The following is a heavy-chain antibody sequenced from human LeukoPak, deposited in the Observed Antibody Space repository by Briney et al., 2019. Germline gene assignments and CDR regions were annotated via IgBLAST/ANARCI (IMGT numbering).Heavy chain of an antibody. Sequence: PGGSLRLSCAASGFILSNYAMHWVRQAPGKGLEWVAFIRNDGNEIYYADSVKGRFTISRDNSRDTVYFQMNSLIYDDTAVYYCARTGFEWGEYFYYMDVWGKGTRSPSP. CDR2: IRNDGNEI. CDR3: ARTGFEWGEYFYYMDV. CDR1: GFILSNYA. J-gene: IGHJ6*03. V-gene: IGHV3-30*02. D-gene: IGHD2/OR15-2a*01.